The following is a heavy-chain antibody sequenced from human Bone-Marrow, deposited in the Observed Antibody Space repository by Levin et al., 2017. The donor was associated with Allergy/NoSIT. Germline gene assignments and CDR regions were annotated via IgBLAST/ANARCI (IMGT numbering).Heavy chain of an antibody. Sequence: PGGSLRLSCAASGFTFSDYWMSWVRQAPGKGLEWVANIKEDGSEKYYVDSVKGRVTISSDNAKNSLYLQMNSLRAEDTAVYYCVRNKYRYGRAGDYWGQGTLVTVSS. CDR2: IKEDGSEK. CDR3: VRNKYRYGRAGDY. CDR1: GFTFSDYW. J-gene: IGHJ4*02. D-gene: IGHD5-18*01. V-gene: IGHV3-7*04.